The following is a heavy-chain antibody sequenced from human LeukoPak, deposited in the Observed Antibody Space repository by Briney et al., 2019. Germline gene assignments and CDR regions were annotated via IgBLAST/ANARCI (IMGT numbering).Heavy chain of an antibody. CDR2: IYYSGST. CDR3: ARAGSQRNSSSWYWRRKGDLNWFDP. V-gene: IGHV4-31*03. D-gene: IGHD6-13*01. Sequence: PSETLSLTCTVSGGSISSGGYYWSWIRQHPGKGLEWIGYIYYSGSTYYNPSLKSRVTISVDTSKNQFSLKLSSVTGADTAVYYCARAGSQRNSSSWYWRRKGDLNWFDPWGQGTLVTVSS. J-gene: IGHJ5*02. CDR1: GGSISSGGYY.